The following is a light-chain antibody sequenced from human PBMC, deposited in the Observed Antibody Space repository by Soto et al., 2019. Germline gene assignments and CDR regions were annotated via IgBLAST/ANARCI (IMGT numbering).Light chain of an antibody. CDR3: SSYTTGNNLVV. CDR2: DVD. CDR1: SSDVGGYNY. J-gene: IGLJ2*01. V-gene: IGLV2-14*03. Sequence: QSALTQPASVSGSPGQSIAIYCTGTSSDVGGYNYVSWYQQHPGKAPKLLIYDVDNWPSGVSRRFSGSKSGNTASLTISGLQAEDEADYYCSSYTTGNNLVVFGGGTKLTVL.